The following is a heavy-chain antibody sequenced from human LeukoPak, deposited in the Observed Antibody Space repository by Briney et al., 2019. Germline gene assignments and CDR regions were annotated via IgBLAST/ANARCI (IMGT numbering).Heavy chain of an antibody. D-gene: IGHD5-18*01. J-gene: IGHJ4*02. CDR1: GFTFSTYW. CDR3: ARDLDTAKVTGFS. CDR2: INCMGCIT. V-gene: IGHV3-74*01. Sequence: GGSLRLSCAASGFTFSTYWMHWVRQAPGKGLVWVSRINCMGCITHYADSVKGRFTISRDNAKNTLYLQMNSLRAEDTAVYYCARDLDTAKVTGFSWGQGTLVTVSS.